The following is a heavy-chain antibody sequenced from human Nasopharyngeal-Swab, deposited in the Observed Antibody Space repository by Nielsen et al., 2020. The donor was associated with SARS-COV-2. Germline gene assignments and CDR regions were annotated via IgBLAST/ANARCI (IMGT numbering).Heavy chain of an antibody. CDR1: GFSFRSYW. D-gene: IGHD3-10*01. Sequence: GESLKISCAASGFSFRSYWMHWVRQAPGKGLVWVSCINSDGTTTRYADSVKGRFTVSRDNAKNTLYLEMNSLRADDTAVYYCARRLVWFGEAHYYYYGMDVWGQGTMFTVSS. CDR2: INSDGTTT. V-gene: IGHV3-74*01. CDR3: ARRLVWFGEAHYYYYGMDV. J-gene: IGHJ6*02.